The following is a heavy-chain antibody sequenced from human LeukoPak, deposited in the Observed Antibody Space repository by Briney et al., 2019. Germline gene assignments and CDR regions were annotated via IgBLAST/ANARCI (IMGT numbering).Heavy chain of an antibody. CDR1: GYTFTSYG. J-gene: IGHJ4*02. CDR2: ISAYNGNT. V-gene: IGHV1-18*01. Sequence: WASVKVSCKASGYTFTSYGISWVRQAPGQGLEWMGWISAYNGNTNYAQKLQGRVTMTTDTSTSTAYMELRSLRSDDTAVYYCARGRATTRWFGELLPYFDYWGQGTLVTVSS. CDR3: ARGRATTRWFGELLPYFDY. D-gene: IGHD3-10*01.